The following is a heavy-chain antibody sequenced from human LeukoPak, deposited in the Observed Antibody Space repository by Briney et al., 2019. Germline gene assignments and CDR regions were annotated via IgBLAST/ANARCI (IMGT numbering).Heavy chain of an antibody. V-gene: IGHV3-7*01. Sequence: GGSLRLSCAPSGFTFSSHSMGCVRQAPGKGLECVATIGLDGAQKDFVDSVKGRFTLSRDNAKNSLFLEMNRLRVEDTAVYYCARWRGLQSEFDCWGQGTLVTVSS. CDR2: IGLDGAQK. CDR3: ARWRGLQSEFDC. D-gene: IGHD5-24*01. J-gene: IGHJ4*02. CDR1: GFTFSSHS.